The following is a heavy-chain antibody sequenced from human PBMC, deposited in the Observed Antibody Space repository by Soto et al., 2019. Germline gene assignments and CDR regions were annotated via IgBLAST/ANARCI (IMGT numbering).Heavy chain of an antibody. J-gene: IGHJ6*03. CDR3: ARVAGISYYNHMDV. Sequence: QVHLQESGPGLVRPSETLSLTCTVSGVSLKTYYWSWIRLPPGGGLEWIGYIFSSGSPNYNPSLGSRLTMSVETSNNQFSLTMSSVTAADTAVYYCARVAGISYYNHMDVWGKGTTVTVSS. CDR1: GVSLKTYY. D-gene: IGHD1-20*01. CDR2: IFSSGSP. V-gene: IGHV4-59*01.